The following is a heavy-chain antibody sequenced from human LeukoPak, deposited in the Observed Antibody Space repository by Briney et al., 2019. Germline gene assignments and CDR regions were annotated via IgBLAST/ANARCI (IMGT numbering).Heavy chain of an antibody. V-gene: IGHV1-18*01. J-gene: IGHJ4*02. D-gene: IGHD6-13*01. CDR3: ARDRYSSSWVPYYFDY. CDR1: GYTFTSYG. Sequence: ASVKVSCKASGYTFTSYGISWVRQAPGQGLEWMGWISASNGNTNYAQKLQGRVTMTTDTSTSTAYMELRSLRSDDTAVYYCARDRYSSSWVPYYFDYWGQGTLVTVSS. CDR2: ISASNGNT.